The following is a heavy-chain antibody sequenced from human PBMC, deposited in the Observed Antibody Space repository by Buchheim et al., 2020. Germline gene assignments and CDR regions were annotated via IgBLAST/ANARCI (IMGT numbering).Heavy chain of an antibody. CDR2: ISVSGHST. CDR1: GFTFSNYA. Sequence: EVQLLESGGDLLQPGGSLRLSCAASGFTFSNYAMTWVRQAPGKGLEWVSSISVSGHSTYYADSVKGRFTISRDRSKDTLYLLMNNMRAEDTAVYYCAKGGGRTQWGFSPLYYFDFWGQGT. J-gene: IGHJ4*02. CDR3: AKGGGRTQWGFSPLYYFDF. D-gene: IGHD3-16*01. V-gene: IGHV3-23*01.